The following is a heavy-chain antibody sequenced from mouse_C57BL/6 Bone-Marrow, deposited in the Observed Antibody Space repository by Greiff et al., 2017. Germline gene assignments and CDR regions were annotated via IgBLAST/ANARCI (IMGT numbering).Heavy chain of an antibody. J-gene: IGHJ2*01. CDR2: INPYNGGT. V-gene: IGHV1-19*01. CDR1: GYTFTDYY. D-gene: IGHD1-1*01. Sequence: VQLQQSGPVLVKPGASVKMSCKASGYTFTDYYMNWVKQSHGKSLEWIGVINPYNGGTSYNQKFKGKATLTVDKSSSTAYMELNSLTSVDSAVYYCASVVPFDYWGQGTPLTVSS. CDR3: ASVVPFDY.